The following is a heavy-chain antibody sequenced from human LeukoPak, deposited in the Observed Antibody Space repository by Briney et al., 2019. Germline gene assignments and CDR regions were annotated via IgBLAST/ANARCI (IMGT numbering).Heavy chain of an antibody. CDR3: ARESSYYYDSSGYFLDY. J-gene: IGHJ4*02. CDR2: IRSSSSYI. CDR1: GFTFCSYS. D-gene: IGHD3-22*01. V-gene: IGHV3-21*01. Sequence: GGSLRLSCAASGFTFCSYSMNWVGQAPGKGLEWVSSIRSSSSYIYYAASVKGRFTIAKDNTKNSLYLQMNSLRAEDTAVYYCARESSYYYDSSGYFLDYWGQGTLVTVAS.